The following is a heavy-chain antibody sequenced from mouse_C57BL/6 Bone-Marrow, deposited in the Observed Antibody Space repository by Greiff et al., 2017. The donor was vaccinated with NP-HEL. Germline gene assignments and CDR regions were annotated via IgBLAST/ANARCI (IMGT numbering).Heavy chain of an antibody. CDR3: ARHRDD. CDR1: GFSFSDAW. V-gene: IGHV6-6*01. Sequence: EVQLQQSGGGLVQPGGSMKLSCAASGFSFSDAWMDWVRQSPEKGLEWVAEIRNKANNHATYYAESVLRRFTNSTDDSKSSVYQQMNSLRAESTGIYYCARHRDDWGQGTTLTVST. J-gene: IGHJ2*01. CDR2: IRNKANNHAT.